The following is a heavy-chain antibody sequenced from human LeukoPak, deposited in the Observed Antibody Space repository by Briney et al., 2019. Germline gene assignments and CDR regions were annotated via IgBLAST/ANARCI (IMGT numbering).Heavy chain of an antibody. CDR3: AKVASKGTIFGVVTFDY. CDR2: ISGSGGST. J-gene: IGHJ4*02. D-gene: IGHD3-3*01. Sequence: SGGSLRLSCAASGFTFSSYAMSWVRQAPGKGLEWVSAISGSGGSTYYADSVKGRFTISRDNSKNTLYLQMNSLRAEDTAVYYCAKVASKGTIFGVVTFDYWGQGTLVTVSS. V-gene: IGHV3-23*01. CDR1: GFTFSSYA.